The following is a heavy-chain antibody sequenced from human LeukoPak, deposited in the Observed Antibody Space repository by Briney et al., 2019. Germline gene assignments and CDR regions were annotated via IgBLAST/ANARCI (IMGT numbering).Heavy chain of an antibody. D-gene: IGHD3-3*01. Sequence: GGSLRLSCAASGFTFSSYGMHWVRQAPGRGLEWVAVIWYDGSNKYYADSVRGRFTISRDNSKDSLYLQMNSLRAEDTALYYCAKDATRIRIFGDAFDIWGQGTMVTVSS. CDR2: IWYDGSNK. CDR3: AKDATRIRIFGDAFDI. V-gene: IGHV3-30*02. CDR1: GFTFSSYG. J-gene: IGHJ3*02.